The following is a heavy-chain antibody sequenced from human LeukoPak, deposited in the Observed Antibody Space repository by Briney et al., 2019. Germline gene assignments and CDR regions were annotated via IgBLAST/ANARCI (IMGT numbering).Heavy chain of an antibody. D-gene: IGHD3-22*01. J-gene: IGHJ4*02. CDR1: RGTFSSYA. Sequence: SSVKVSCKASRGTFSSYAISWVRQAPGKGRDWMGGIIPSFGTANYAQKFQGRVTLTTDESTSTAYMELGSLRSEDTAVYYCASQPYYYDSSGYFRAEDYWGQGTLVTVSS. CDR2: IIPSFGTA. CDR3: ASQPYYYDSSGYFRAEDY. V-gene: IGHV1-69*05.